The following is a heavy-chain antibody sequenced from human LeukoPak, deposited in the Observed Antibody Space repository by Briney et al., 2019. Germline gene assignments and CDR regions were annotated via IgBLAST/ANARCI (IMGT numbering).Heavy chain of an antibody. CDR2: INPNSGGT. CDR1: GYTFTGYY. Sequence: GASVKVSCKASGYTFTGYYMHWVRQAPGQGLEWMGWINPNSGGTNYAQKFQGRVTMTRDTSISTAYMELSRLRSDDTAVYYCARAYPPQRNYYYYYMDVWGKGTTVTISS. J-gene: IGHJ6*03. CDR3: ARAYPPQRNYYYYYMDV. V-gene: IGHV1-2*02.